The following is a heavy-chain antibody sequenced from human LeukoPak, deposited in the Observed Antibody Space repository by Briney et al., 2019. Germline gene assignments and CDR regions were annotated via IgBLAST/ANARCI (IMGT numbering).Heavy chain of an antibody. J-gene: IGHJ2*01. CDR1: GFTFSSYA. CDR2: ISGSGGST. D-gene: IGHD6-13*01. Sequence: PGGSLRLSCAASGFTFSSYAMSWVRQAPGKGLEWVSAISGSGGSTYYADSVKGRFAISRDNSKNTLYLQMNSLRAEDTAVYYCAVRGGGIAAADWYFDLWGRGTLVTVSS. V-gene: IGHV3-23*01. CDR3: AVRGGGIAAADWYFDL.